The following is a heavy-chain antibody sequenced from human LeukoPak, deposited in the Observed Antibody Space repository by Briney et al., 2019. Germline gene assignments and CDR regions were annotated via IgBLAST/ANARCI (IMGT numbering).Heavy chain of an antibody. CDR3: AASGYGFGELPSYFHYYMDV. J-gene: IGHJ6*03. CDR1: GFTFTRSA. CDR2: IVVGSGNT. Sequence: ASVKVSCKASGFTFTRSAMQWVRQARGQRLEWIGWIVVGSGNTKYAQKFQERVTITRDMSTSTAYMELSSLRSEGTAVYYCAASGYGFGELPSYFHYYMDVWGTGTTVTISS. D-gene: IGHD3-10*01. V-gene: IGHV1-58*02.